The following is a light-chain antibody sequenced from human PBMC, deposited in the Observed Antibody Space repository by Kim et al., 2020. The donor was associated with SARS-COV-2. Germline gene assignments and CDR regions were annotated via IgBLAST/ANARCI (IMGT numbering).Light chain of an antibody. Sequence: DIQMPKPPATLSASLGDRVTTTCRASQNIGSSLAWDQQKPGKAPTLLIYKASSLEGGVPSRFSGSGSGTDFTLTISSLQPDDLATYYCQQYKTYPWTVGQGTKVDIK. CDR1: QNIGSS. J-gene: IGKJ1*01. CDR2: KAS. CDR3: QQYKTYPWT. V-gene: IGKV1-5*03.